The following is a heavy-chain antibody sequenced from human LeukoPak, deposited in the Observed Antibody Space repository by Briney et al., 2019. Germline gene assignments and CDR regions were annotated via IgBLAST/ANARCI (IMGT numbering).Heavy chain of an antibody. D-gene: IGHD3-16*01. V-gene: IGHV4-59*05. CDR2: IYYSGST. Sequence: SETLSLTCTVSGGSISSYYWSWIRQPAGKGLEWIGSIYYSGSTYYNPSLKSRVTISVDTSKNQFSLKLSSVTAADTAVYYCARMGEVKNYPPWRNWNFDLWGRGTLVTVSS. CDR1: GGSISSYY. J-gene: IGHJ2*01. CDR3: ARMGEVKNYPPWRNWNFDL.